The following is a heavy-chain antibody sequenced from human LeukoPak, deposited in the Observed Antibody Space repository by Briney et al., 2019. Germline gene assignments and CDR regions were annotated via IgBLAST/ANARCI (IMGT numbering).Heavy chain of an antibody. Sequence: GRSLRLSCAASGFTFSSYGMHWVRQAPGKGLEWVAVIWYDGSNKYYADSVKGRFTISRDNSKNTMYVQMNSLRAEDTAVYYCARAGYYDSSGYDYWGQGTLVTVSS. CDR1: GFTFSSYG. D-gene: IGHD3-22*01. CDR3: ARAGYYDSSGYDY. J-gene: IGHJ4*02. V-gene: IGHV3-33*01. CDR2: IWYDGSNK.